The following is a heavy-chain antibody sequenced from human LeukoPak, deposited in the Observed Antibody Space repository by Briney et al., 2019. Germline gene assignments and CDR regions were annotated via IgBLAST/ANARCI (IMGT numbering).Heavy chain of an antibody. CDR1: GGSFTHYY. D-gene: IGHD3-9*01. V-gene: IGHV4-34*01. CDR3: ARGPVRDEGGLTGNSYYFGLDA. Sequence: TSETLSLTCAVYGGSFTHYYWSWIRQVPGKGLEWIGEIHHRAGTNYNPSLKSRVTISADTSKNQFSLTLRSVTAADSAVFYCARGPVRDEGGLTGNSYYFGLDAWGQGTTVTVSS. J-gene: IGHJ6*02. CDR2: IHHRAGT.